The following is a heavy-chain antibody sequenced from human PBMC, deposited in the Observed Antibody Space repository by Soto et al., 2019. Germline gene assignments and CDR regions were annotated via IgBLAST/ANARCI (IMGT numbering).Heavy chain of an antibody. V-gene: IGHV3-33*01. CDR1: GFTFSSYG. CDR3: ARDAASVAVAGIDY. J-gene: IGHJ4*02. CDR2: IWYDGSNK. Sequence: PGGSLRLSCAASGFTFSSYGMHWVRQAPGKGLEWVAVIWYDGSNKYYADSVKGRFTISRDNSKNTLYLQMNSLRAEDTAVYYCARDAASVAVAGIDYWGQGTLVTVSS. D-gene: IGHD6-19*01.